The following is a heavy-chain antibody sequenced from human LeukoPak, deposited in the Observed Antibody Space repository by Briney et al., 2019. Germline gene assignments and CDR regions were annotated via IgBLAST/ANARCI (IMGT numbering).Heavy chain of an antibody. CDR3: ARTPNIAARPFDY. Sequence: SETLSLTCAVYGGTFSDYYWGWIRQPPGKGLEWIGEINHSGNTNYNPSLKSRVSISVDTSKNHFSLKLTSVTAADTAVYYCARTPNIAARPFDYSGQGTLVTVSS. CDR2: INHSGNT. D-gene: IGHD6-6*01. V-gene: IGHV4-34*01. CDR1: GGTFSDYY. J-gene: IGHJ4*02.